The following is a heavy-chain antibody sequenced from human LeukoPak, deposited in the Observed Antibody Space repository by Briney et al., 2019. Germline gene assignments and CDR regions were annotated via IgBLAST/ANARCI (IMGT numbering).Heavy chain of an antibody. Sequence: GGSLRLSCAASGFTFSSYGMRWVRQAPGKGLEWVAVIWYDGSNKYYADSVKGRFTISRDNSKNTLYLQMNSLRAEDTAVYYCAREGGYYDFWSGRRERKNFDYWGQGTLVTVSS. CDR1: GFTFSSYG. J-gene: IGHJ4*02. CDR2: IWYDGSNK. CDR3: AREGGYYDFWSGRRERKNFDY. D-gene: IGHD3-3*01. V-gene: IGHV3-33*08.